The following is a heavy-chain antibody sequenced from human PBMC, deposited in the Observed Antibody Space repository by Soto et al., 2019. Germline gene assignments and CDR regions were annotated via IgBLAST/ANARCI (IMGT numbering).Heavy chain of an antibody. CDR3: ARLSSSWYLNWFDP. D-gene: IGHD6-13*01. CDR2: IYYSGST. J-gene: IGHJ5*02. CDR1: GGSISSSSYY. V-gene: IGHV4-39*01. Sequence: QLQLQESGPGLVKPSETLSLTCTVSGGSISSSSYYWGWIRQPPGKGLEWIGSIYYSGSTYYNPSRKSRVTISVDTSKNQFSLKLSSVTAADTAVYYCARLSSSWYLNWFDPWGQGTLVTVSS.